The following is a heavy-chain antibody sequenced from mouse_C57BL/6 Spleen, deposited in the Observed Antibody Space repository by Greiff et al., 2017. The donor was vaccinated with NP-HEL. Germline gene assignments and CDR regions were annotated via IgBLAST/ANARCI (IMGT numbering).Heavy chain of an antibody. CDR1: GYTFTSYW. D-gene: IGHD5-1*01. J-gene: IGHJ4*01. CDR3: ARWSNYAMDY. V-gene: IGHV1-69*01. Sequence: QVQLKQSGAELVMPGASVKLSCKASGYTFTSYWMHWVKQRPGQGLEWIGEIDPSDSYTNYNQKFKGKSTLTVDKSSSTAYMQLSSLTSEDSAVYYCARWSNYAMDYWGQGTSVTVSS. CDR2: IDPSDSYT.